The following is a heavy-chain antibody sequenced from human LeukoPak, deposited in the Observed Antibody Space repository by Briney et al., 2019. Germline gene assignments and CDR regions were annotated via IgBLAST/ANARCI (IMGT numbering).Heavy chain of an antibody. CDR1: GYTFTSYG. D-gene: IGHD3-10*01. CDR3: ARKEGFGSELGY. J-gene: IGHJ4*02. Sequence: ASGKASCKAFGYTFTSYGISWVRQAPGQGLEWMGWISAYTGNTNYAQKLQGRVTMTTDTSTSTAYMELRSLRSDDTAVYYCARKEGFGSELGYWGQGTLVTVSS. CDR2: ISAYTGNT. V-gene: IGHV1-18*04.